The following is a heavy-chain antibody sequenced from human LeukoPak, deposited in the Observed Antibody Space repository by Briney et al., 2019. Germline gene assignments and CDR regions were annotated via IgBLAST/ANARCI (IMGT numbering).Heavy chain of an antibody. CDR1: GYTFTSYG. J-gene: IGHJ4*02. V-gene: IGHV1-18*01. CDR3: ARDLTVVPAAYFDY. CDR2: ISAYNGNT. D-gene: IGHD2-2*01. Sequence: ASVKVSCKASGYTFTSYGISWVRQAPGQGLEWMGWISAYNGNTNYAQKLQGRVTMTTDTPTSTAYMELRSLRSDDTAVYYCARDLTVVPAAYFDYWGQGTLVTVSS.